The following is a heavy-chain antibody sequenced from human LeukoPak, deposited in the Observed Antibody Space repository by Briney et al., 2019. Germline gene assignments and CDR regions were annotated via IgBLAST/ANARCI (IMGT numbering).Heavy chain of an antibody. CDR3: AGYSSGWFGAFHI. Sequence: GGSLRLSCVASGFTFSNYWMSWIRQAPGKGLEWLSYIISTGGTIYYADSVKGRFTISRDNAKNSLYLQMNSLRAEDTAVYYCAGYSSGWFGAFHIWGQGTMVTVSS. CDR1: GFTFSNYW. J-gene: IGHJ3*02. V-gene: IGHV3-11*04. D-gene: IGHD6-19*01. CDR2: IISTGGTI.